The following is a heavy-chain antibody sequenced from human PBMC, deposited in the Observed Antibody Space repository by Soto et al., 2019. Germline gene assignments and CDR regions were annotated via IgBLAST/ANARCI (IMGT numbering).Heavy chain of an antibody. CDR3: ARGLGYCSSTSCYTRWRKWFDP. J-gene: IGHJ5*02. CDR1: GGSFSGYY. D-gene: IGHD2-2*02. CDR2: INQSGST. V-gene: IGHV4-34*01. Sequence: SETLSLTCAVYGGSFSGYYWSWIRQPPGKGLEWIGEINQSGSTNYNPSLKSRVTISVDTSKNQFSLKLSSVTDADTAVYYCARGLGYCSSTSCYTRWRKWFDPWGRGTLVTVSS.